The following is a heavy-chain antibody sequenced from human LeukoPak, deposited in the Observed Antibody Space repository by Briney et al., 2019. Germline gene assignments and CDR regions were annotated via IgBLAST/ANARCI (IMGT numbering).Heavy chain of an antibody. CDR1: GYTFTKHY. CDR2: MHPTGDST. D-gene: IGHD3-3*01. V-gene: IGHV1-46*01. J-gene: IGHJ5*02. Sequence: ASVKVSRKASGYTFTKHYMNWVPQAPGQGLEWMGIMHPTGDSTNYAQKFQGRVTLTRDTSTGTFYMELSSLTSEDTAAYYCARHDFDLPMIYSFFVHWGQGTLVTVSS. CDR3: ARHDFDLPMIYSFFVH.